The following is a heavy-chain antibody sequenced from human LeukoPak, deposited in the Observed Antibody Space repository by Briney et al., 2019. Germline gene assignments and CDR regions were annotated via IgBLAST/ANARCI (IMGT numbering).Heavy chain of an antibody. Sequence: AGGSLRLSCAASGLTFSSYAMSWVRQAPGKGLEWVAAISGSGDNTYYADSVKGRFTISRDNSKNTLYLQMNSLRAEDTAVYYCEALSSSWYSGGPPYWGQGTLVTVSS. J-gene: IGHJ4*02. V-gene: IGHV3-23*01. CDR2: ISGSGDNT. D-gene: IGHD6-13*01. CDR3: EALSSSWYSGGPPY. CDR1: GLTFSSYA.